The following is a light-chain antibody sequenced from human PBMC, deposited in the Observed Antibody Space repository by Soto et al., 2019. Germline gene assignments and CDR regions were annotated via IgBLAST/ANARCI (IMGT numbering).Light chain of an antibody. CDR1: SDDVGTYNA. CDR2: DAT. Sequence: QSALTQPASVSGSPGQSITISCTGTSDDVGTYNAVSWYQQHPGKAPKLMIYDATKRPSGVSDRFSASKSGNTASLTISGLQADDEADYYCSSYAGSDTPYVFGTGTKVTVL. V-gene: IGLV2-23*01. J-gene: IGLJ1*01. CDR3: SSYAGSDTPYV.